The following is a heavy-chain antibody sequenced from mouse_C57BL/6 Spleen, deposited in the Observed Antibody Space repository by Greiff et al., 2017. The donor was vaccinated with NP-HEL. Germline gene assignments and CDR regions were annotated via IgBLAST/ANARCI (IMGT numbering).Heavy chain of an antibody. Sequence: QVQLQQPGAELVKPGASVKLSCKASGYTFTSYWMHWVKQRPGRGLEWIGRIDPSSGGTNYNEKFKGKATLTVDKPSSTAYMQLSSLTSEDSAVYYCARAYGYGGLDYWGQGTTLTVSS. CDR3: ARAYGYGGLDY. D-gene: IGHD2-2*01. CDR2: IDPSSGGT. V-gene: IGHV1-62-3*01. CDR1: GYTFTSYW. J-gene: IGHJ2*01.